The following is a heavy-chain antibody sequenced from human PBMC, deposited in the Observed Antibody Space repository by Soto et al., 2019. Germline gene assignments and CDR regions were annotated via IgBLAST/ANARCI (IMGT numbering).Heavy chain of an antibody. J-gene: IGHJ6*02. CDR3: ASNAITMIVGGMDV. V-gene: IGHV3-23*01. D-gene: IGHD3-22*01. CDR2: IGSSGSNT. Sequence: GGSLRLSCAASGFTFSNYAMSWVRQAPGKGLEWVSGIGSSGSNTYYADSVKGRFTISRDNSKNSLYLQMNSLRAEDTAVYYCASNAITMIVGGMDVWGQGTTVTVSS. CDR1: GFTFSNYA.